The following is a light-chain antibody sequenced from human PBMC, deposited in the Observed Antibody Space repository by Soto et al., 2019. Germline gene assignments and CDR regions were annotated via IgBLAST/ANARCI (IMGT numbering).Light chain of an antibody. J-gene: IGKJ1*01. CDR2: AAS. CDR3: QQSFSSPRT. CDR1: QSISNF. V-gene: IGKV1-39*01. Sequence: DIQMTQSPSSLSGSVGDRFAITCRASQSISNFLNWYHQIPGKAPKLLIYAASHLQRGVPARFSGSGSGTDFTLTISSLQPEDFATYYCQQSFSSPRTFGQGTKVDIK.